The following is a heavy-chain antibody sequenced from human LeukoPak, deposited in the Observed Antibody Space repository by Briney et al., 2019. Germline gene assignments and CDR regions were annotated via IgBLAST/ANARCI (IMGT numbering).Heavy chain of an antibody. J-gene: IGHJ3*01. V-gene: IGHV3-7*04. D-gene: IGHD3-3*01. CDR3: ARGDFWSGDYTDAFDV. CDR2: IKPDGREK. Sequence: RGSLRLSCAVSGFAFCNYWMSWVRQAPGKGLEWVANIKPDGREKYCVDSVKGRFSISRDNVRNVLYLQMNNLRAGDTALYYCARGDFWSGDYTDAFDVWGQGAMVTVSA. CDR1: GFAFCNYW.